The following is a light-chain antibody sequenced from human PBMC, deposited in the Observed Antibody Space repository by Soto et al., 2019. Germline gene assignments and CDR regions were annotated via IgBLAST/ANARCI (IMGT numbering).Light chain of an antibody. CDR2: EVS. J-gene: IGLJ1*01. V-gene: IGLV2-8*01. Sequence: QSVLTQTPSASGSPGQSVTISCTGTSSDVGGYNYVSWYQQYPGKAPKLMIYEVSKRPSGVPDRFSGSKSGNTASLTVSGLQAEDEADYYCSSYAGSNEGVFGTGTKVTVL. CDR3: SSYAGSNEGV. CDR1: SSDVGGYNY.